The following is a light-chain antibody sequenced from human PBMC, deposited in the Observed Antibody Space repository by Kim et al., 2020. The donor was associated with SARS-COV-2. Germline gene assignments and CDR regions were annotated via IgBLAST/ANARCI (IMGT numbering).Light chain of an antibody. CDR3: QQYGRSPLT. Sequence: SPGESATPSCRASQSVGSNYLAWYQQKPGQAPSLLIYGASNKATDIPDRFSGSGSGTDFTLTISRLEPEDYAVYFCQQYGRSPLTFGGGTKVDIK. CDR2: GAS. J-gene: IGKJ4*01. CDR1: QSVGSNY. V-gene: IGKV3-20*01.